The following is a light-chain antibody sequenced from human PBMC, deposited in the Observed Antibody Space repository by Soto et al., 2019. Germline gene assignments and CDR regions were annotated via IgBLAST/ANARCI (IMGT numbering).Light chain of an antibody. J-gene: IGKJ5*01. CDR3: QLYGISPH. Sequence: IVLTQSPCTLSLSPGRRSTLPCKTSQSSGSNFLAWYQHKPGQAPRLLIYASSNRATGIPDRFTGSASGTDFTLTINRLEPEDFAVYYCQLYGISPHFGQGTRLE. CDR1: QSSGSNF. V-gene: IGKV3-20*01. CDR2: ASS.